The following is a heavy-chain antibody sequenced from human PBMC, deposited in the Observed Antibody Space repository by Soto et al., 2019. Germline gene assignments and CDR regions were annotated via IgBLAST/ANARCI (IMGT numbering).Heavy chain of an antibody. CDR3: ARGQTGDPAFDI. CDR1: GFTFSSYA. Sequence: GESLKISCAASGFTFSSYAMHWVRQAPGKGLEWVAVISYDGSNKYYADSVKGRFTISRDNSKNTLYLQMNSLRAEDTAVYYCARGQTGDPAFDIWGQGTMVTVSS. CDR2: ISYDGSNK. V-gene: IGHV3-30*04. J-gene: IGHJ3*02. D-gene: IGHD7-27*01.